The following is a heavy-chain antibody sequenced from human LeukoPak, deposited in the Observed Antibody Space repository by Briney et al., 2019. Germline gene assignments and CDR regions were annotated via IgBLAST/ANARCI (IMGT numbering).Heavy chain of an antibody. CDR1: GFTFSSSA. V-gene: IGHV3-23*01. J-gene: IGHJ4*02. CDR3: AKWGPPYYDSSGYAPYFDY. Sequence: GGSLRLSCAASGFTFSSSAMSWVRQAPGKGLEWVSAISNNGGYTYYADSVKGRFTISRDNSKNTLYLQMNSLRAEDTAVYYCAKWGPPYYDSSGYAPYFDYWGQGTLVTVSS. CDR2: ISNNGGYT. D-gene: IGHD3-22*01.